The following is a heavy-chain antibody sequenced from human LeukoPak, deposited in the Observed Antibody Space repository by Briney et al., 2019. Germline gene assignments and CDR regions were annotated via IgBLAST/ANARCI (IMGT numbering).Heavy chain of an antibody. CDR1: GFTFSSYG. Sequence: GGSLRLSCATSGFTFSSYGMHRVRQAPGKGLEWVAFIRYDGSNKYYADSVKGRFTISRDNSKNTLYLQMNSLRAEDTAVYYCAKEMYYDSSAQTFDYWGQGTLVTVSS. J-gene: IGHJ4*02. V-gene: IGHV3-30*02. D-gene: IGHD3-22*01. CDR2: IRYDGSNK. CDR3: AKEMYYDSSAQTFDY.